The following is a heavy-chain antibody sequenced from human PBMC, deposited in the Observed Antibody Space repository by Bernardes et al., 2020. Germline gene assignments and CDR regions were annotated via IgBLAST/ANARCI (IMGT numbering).Heavy chain of an antibody. CDR2: IYYSGST. Sequence: SETLSVRCTVSGGSISSSSYYWGWIRQPPGKGLEWIGSIYYSGSTYYNPSLKSRVTISVDTSKNQFSLKLSSVTAADTAVYYCARLIGQQLVADYFDYWGQGTLVTVSS. J-gene: IGHJ4*02. CDR3: ARLIGQQLVADYFDY. D-gene: IGHD6-13*01. CDR1: GGSISSSSYY. V-gene: IGHV4-39*01.